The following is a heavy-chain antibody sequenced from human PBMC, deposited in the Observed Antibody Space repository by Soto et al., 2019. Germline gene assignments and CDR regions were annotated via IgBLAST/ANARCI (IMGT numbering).Heavy chain of an antibody. Sequence: ASVKVSCKASGYTFTSYGISWVRQAPGQGLEWMGWISAYNGNTNYAQKLQGRVTMTTDTSTSTAYMELRSLRSDDTAVYYCARITIFGVVLAPFDYWGQGTLVTVSS. V-gene: IGHV1-18*01. J-gene: IGHJ4*02. D-gene: IGHD3-3*01. CDR1: GYTFTSYG. CDR3: ARITIFGVVLAPFDY. CDR2: ISAYNGNT.